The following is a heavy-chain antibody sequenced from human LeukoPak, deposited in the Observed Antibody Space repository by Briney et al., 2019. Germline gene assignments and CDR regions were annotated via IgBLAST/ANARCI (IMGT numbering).Heavy chain of an antibody. V-gene: IGHV4-30-4*01. CDR1: GGSISSSTYY. CDR3: ASANSAVAGTPVGAFDI. J-gene: IGHJ3*02. D-gene: IGHD6-19*01. CDR2: IYYSGST. Sequence: SETLSLTCTVSGGSISSSTYYWSWIRQPPGKGLEWIGYIYYSGSTYYNPSLKSRVTISVDTSKNQFSLKLSSVTAADTAVYYCASANSAVAGTPVGAFDIWGQGTMVTVSS.